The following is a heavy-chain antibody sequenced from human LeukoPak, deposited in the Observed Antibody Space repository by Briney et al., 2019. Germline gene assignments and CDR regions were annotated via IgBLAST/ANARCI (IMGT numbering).Heavy chain of an antibody. CDR1: GYTFTSYD. Sequence: SVKVSCKASGYTFTSYDINWVRQAPGQGLEWMGGIIPIFGTANYAQKFQGRVTITADESTSTAYMELSSLRSEDTAVYYCARERRIAVVPAATTFDYWGQGTLVTVSS. V-gene: IGHV1-69*13. CDR3: ARERRIAVVPAATTFDY. J-gene: IGHJ4*02. D-gene: IGHD2-2*01. CDR2: IIPIFGTA.